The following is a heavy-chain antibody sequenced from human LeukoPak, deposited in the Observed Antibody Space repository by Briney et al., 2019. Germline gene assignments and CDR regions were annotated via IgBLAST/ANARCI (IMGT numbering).Heavy chain of an antibody. Sequence: GGSLRLSCAASGFSVSNNYMSWVRQAPGKGLEWVSYISSSGRTIYYAESVKGRFTISRDNAKKSLSLQMNSLRAEDTAVYFCASSHTGSYPYYFDYWGQGTLVTVSS. CDR3: ASSHTGSYPYYFDY. CDR1: GFSVSNNY. V-gene: IGHV3-11*04. J-gene: IGHJ4*02. CDR2: ISSSGRTI. D-gene: IGHD1-26*01.